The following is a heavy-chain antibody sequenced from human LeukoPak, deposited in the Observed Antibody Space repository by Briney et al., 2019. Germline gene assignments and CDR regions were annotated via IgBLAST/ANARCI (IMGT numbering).Heavy chain of an antibody. D-gene: IGHD6-13*01. CDR2: ISGSGGST. V-gene: IGHV3-23*01. CDR1: RFTFSSYA. Sequence: GGSLRLSCAASRFTFSSYAMSWVRQAPGKGLEWVSAISGSGGSTYYADSVKGRFIISRDNSKNTLYLQMNSLRAEDTAVYYCAKWVYSSSRPRNNWFDPWGQGTLVTVSS. CDR3: AKWVYSSSRPRNNWFDP. J-gene: IGHJ5*02.